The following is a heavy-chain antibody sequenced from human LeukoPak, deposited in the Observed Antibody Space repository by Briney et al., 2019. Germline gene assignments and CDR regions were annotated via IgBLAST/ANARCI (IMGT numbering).Heavy chain of an antibody. Sequence: PGGSLRLSCAASGFTFSNYGMHWVRQAPGKGLEWLLHISNSGSSIHYADSVKGRFTISRDNAKNSLYLQMNSLRAEDTAFYYCARTRDGPFDYWGQGTLVTVSS. J-gene: IGHJ4*02. CDR2: ISNSGSSI. D-gene: IGHD5-24*01. CDR3: ARTRDGPFDY. CDR1: GFTFSNYG. V-gene: IGHV3-48*04.